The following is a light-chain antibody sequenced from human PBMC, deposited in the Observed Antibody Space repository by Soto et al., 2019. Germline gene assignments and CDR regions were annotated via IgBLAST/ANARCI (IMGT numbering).Light chain of an antibody. V-gene: IGLV2-8*01. CDR1: SSDVGSYNY. Sequence: QSALTQPPSASGSPGQSVTISCTGTSSDVGSYNYVSWYQQHPDKAPKLIIYGVNERPSGVPDRFSGSKSGNTASLTVSGLQAEDEADYYCTSYAGSNNPVVFGGGTQLPVL. J-gene: IGLJ3*02. CDR2: GVN. CDR3: TSYAGSNNPVV.